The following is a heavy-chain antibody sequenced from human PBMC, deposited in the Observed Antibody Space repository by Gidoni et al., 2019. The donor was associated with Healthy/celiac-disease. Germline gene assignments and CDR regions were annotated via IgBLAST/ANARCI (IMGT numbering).Heavy chain of an antibody. Sequence: EVQLVESGGGLVQPGGSLRLSCAASGFTFSSYAMSWVRQAPGKGLEWVSAISGSGGSTYYADSVKGRFTISRDNSKNTLYLQMNSLRAEDTAVYYCAKSRPLRYFDWLSAGKKEYYFDYWGQGTLVTVSS. CDR2: ISGSGGST. D-gene: IGHD3-9*01. J-gene: IGHJ4*02. V-gene: IGHV3-23*04. CDR3: AKSRPLRYFDWLSAGKKEYYFDY. CDR1: GFTFSSYA.